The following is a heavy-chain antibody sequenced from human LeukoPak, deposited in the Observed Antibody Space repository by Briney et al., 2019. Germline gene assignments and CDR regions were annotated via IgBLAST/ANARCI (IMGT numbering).Heavy chain of an antibody. CDR1: GFTFDDYA. D-gene: IGHD3/OR15-3a*01. CDR2: ITGDGGST. CDR3: ARTGNFDY. J-gene: IGHJ4*02. V-gene: IGHV3-43*02. Sequence: GGSLRLSCAASGFTFDDYAMHWVRQAPGKGLEWVSLITGDGGSTYYADSVKGRFTISRDNSKNSLYLQMNSLGAEDTALYCCARTGNFDYWGQGTLVTVSS.